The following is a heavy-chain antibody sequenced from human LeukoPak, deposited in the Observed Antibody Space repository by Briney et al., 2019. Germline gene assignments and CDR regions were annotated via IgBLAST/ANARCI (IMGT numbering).Heavy chain of an antibody. CDR2: ISHDGNNK. D-gene: IGHD1-26*01. V-gene: IGHV3-30*18. Sequence: GGSLRLSCAASGFSFSNYGMHWVHQAPGKGLEWVAVISHDGNNKYYADSVKGRFTISRDNSKNTLYLQMNSLRAEDMAVYYCAKDLTDGSYYAFDYWGQGTLVTVSS. CDR3: AKDLTDGSYYAFDY. J-gene: IGHJ4*02. CDR1: GFSFSNYG.